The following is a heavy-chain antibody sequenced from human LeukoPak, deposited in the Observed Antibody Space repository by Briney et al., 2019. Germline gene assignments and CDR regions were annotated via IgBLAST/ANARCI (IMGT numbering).Heavy chain of an antibody. CDR1: GGSISSGGYY. CDR2: IYYSGST. D-gene: IGHD4-23*01. Sequence: SETLSLTCTVSGGSISSGGYYWSWIRQHPGKGLEWIGYIYYSGSTYYNPSLKSRVTISVDTSKNQFSLKLSSVTAADTAVYYCAGERGDYGGQGPVWYFDLWGRGTLVTVSS. CDR3: AGERGDYGGQGPVWYFDL. V-gene: IGHV4-31*03. J-gene: IGHJ2*01.